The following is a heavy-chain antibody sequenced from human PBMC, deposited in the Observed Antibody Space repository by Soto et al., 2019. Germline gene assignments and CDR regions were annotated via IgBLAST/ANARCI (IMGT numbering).Heavy chain of an antibody. Sequence: EVQLVESGGGLVQPGGSLKLSCAASGFTFSGSAMHWVRQASGKGLEWVGRIRSKANSYATASAASVKGRFTISRDDSKNTAYLQMNSLKSEDTAVYYCTRPFYYDSSGYYSGFYYWGQGTLVTVSS. CDR2: IRSKANSYAT. CDR3: TRPFYYDSSGYYSGFYY. J-gene: IGHJ4*02. CDR1: GFTFSGSA. V-gene: IGHV3-73*02. D-gene: IGHD3-22*01.